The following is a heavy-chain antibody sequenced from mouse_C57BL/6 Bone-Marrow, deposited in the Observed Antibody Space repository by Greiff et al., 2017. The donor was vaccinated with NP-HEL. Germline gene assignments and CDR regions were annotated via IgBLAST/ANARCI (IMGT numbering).Heavy chain of an antibody. D-gene: IGHD1-1*01. Sequence: QVQLKQPGTELVKPGASVKLSCKASGYTFTSYWMHWVKQRPGQGLEWIGNINPSNGGTNYNEKFKSKATLTVDKSSSTAYMPLSSLTSEDSAVYYCARDGCTGAMDYWGQGTSVTVSS. CDR1: GYTFTSYW. J-gene: IGHJ4*01. CDR3: ARDGCTGAMDY. V-gene: IGHV1-53*01. CDR2: INPSNGGT.